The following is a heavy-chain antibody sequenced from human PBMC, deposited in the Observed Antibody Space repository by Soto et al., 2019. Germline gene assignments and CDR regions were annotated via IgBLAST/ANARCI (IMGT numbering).Heavy chain of an antibody. Sequence: QVQLVQSGAEVKEPGSSVKVSCKASGGGNLRDYRTTWVRRAPGQGREWMGGNIPKLGSANYAHNCQGRVTVTAAESTNTVYMEPRRLRSDATAFFYCARRGDVYNFGTVYWGQGTPVTVSS. CDR1: GGGNLRDYR. V-gene: IGHV1-69*01. D-gene: IGHD2-21*01. CDR2: NIPKLGSA. CDR3: ARRGDVYNFGTVY. J-gene: IGHJ4*02.